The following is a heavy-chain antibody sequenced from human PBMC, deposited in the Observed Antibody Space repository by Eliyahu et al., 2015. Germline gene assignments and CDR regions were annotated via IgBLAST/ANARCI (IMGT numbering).Heavy chain of an antibody. V-gene: IGHV4-34*01. D-gene: IGHD6-13*01. Sequence: QVQLQQWGAGLLKPSETLSLTCAXYGGSFSGYYWSWXRQPPGKGLEWIGEINHTGSTNYNPSLKSRVTISVDTSKNQFSLKLSSVTAADTAVYYCARGSPYSSSWYPPRYYYYYMDVWGKGTTVTVSS. CDR3: ARGSPYSSSWYPPRYYYYYMDV. CDR1: GGSFSGYY. CDR2: INHTGST. J-gene: IGHJ6*03.